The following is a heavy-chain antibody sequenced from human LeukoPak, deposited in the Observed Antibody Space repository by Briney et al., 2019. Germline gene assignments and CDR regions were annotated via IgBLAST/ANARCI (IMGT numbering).Heavy chain of an antibody. CDR3: ARDSNPHGSGYYFDAFDM. Sequence: PGGSLRLSCAASGFSFSSYWMTWVRQTPGKGLEWVANIKRDGSVEYYVDSVKGRFTISRDNTKNSLHLQMNSLRAEDTAVYYCARDSNPHGSGYYFDAFDMGGQGTMVPVSS. V-gene: IGHV3-7*01. CDR1: GFSFSSYW. D-gene: IGHD3-3*01. J-gene: IGHJ3*02. CDR2: IKRDGSVE.